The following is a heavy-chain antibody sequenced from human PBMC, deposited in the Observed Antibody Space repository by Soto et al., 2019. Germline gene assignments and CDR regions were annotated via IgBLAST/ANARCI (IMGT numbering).Heavy chain of an antibody. CDR2: ISTSYTT. CDR1: GFTFSNYN. Sequence: GGSLRLSCAASGFTFSNYNMNWVRQAPGKGLEWLSYISTSYTTYYADYVKGRFTISRDNARNSVYLQMDSLRDEDTAVYYCARETTGFDYWGQGTLVTVSS. J-gene: IGHJ4*02. CDR3: ARETTGFDY. V-gene: IGHV3-48*02.